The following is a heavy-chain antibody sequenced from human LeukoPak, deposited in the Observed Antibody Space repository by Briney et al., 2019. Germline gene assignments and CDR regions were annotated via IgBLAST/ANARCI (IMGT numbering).Heavy chain of an antibody. V-gene: IGHV1-69*13. CDR3: AIRWNSGYVYYFDY. D-gene: IGHD5-12*01. Sequence: SVKVSCKASGGTFSSYAISWVRQAPGQGLEWMGGIIPIFGTANYAQKFQGRVTITADESTSTAYMELSSLRSEDTAVYYCAIRWNSGYVYYFDYWGQGTLVTVSS. CDR2: IIPIFGTA. J-gene: IGHJ4*02. CDR1: GGTFSSYA.